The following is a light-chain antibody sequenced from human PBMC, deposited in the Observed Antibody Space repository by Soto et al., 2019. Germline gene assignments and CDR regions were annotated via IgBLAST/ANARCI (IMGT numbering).Light chain of an antibody. Sequence: DIRMTQSPSSLSASVGDTVTITCRASQSISSHLNWYQQKPGKAPNLLIYAASSLQSGVPSRFSGSGSGTDFTLTISRLQSEDFATYYCQQYYSHPRTFGQGTKVDIK. CDR1: QSISSH. V-gene: IGKV1-39*01. J-gene: IGKJ1*01. CDR2: AAS. CDR3: QQYYSHPRT.